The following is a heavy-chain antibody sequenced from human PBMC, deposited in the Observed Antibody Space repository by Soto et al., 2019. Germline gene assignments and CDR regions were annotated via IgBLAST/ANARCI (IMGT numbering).Heavy chain of an antibody. CDR2: IYYSGST. V-gene: IGHV4-61*01. D-gene: IGHD6-6*01. CDR1: GGSVSSGSYY. Sequence: SETLSLTCTVSGGSVSSGSYYWSWIRQPPGKGLEWIGYIYYSGSTNYNPSLKSRVTISVDTSKNQFSLKLSSVTAADTAVYCCARARSFIAPRPWFDPWGQGTLVTVSS. J-gene: IGHJ5*02. CDR3: ARARSFIAPRPWFDP.